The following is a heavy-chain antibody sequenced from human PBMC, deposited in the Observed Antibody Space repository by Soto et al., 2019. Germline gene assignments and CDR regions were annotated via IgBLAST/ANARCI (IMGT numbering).Heavy chain of an antibody. Sequence: GGSLRLSCVGSGFTFSNFSINWVRQAPGKGLEWVSSISSRSNIYYADSVKGRFTISRDNAKNSVSLQMNSLRAEDTAVYYCAREYTAWPLAYGLDVWGQGTTVTVS. CDR2: ISSRSNI. V-gene: IGHV3-21*01. D-gene: IGHD2-2*02. CDR1: GFTFSNFS. CDR3: AREYTAWPLAYGLDV. J-gene: IGHJ6*02.